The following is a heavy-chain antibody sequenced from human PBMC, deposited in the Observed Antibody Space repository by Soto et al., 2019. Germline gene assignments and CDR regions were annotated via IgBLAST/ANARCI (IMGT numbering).Heavy chain of an antibody. D-gene: IGHD2-21*01. V-gene: IGHV3-30*03. J-gene: IGHJ4*02. CDR2: ISYDGSVK. Sequence: QVQLVESGGGVVQPGRSLRLSCAASGFTFSSYGMPWVRQAPGKGLEWVAVISYDGSVKYYAESVKGRFTISRDNSKNTLYLQVSGLRVEDTAVYYCAGEVASGYWGQGTLVTVSS. CDR3: AGEVASGY. CDR1: GFTFSSYG.